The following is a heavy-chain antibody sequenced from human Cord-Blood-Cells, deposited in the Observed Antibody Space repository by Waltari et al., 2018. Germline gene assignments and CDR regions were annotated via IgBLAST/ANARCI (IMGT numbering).Heavy chain of an antibody. CDR1: GGSISSYY. J-gene: IGHJ5*02. CDR3: ARGKSSWYNWFDP. V-gene: IGHV4-59*01. Sequence: QVQLQESGPGLVKPSETLSLTCTVSGGSISSYYWSWIRQPPGKGLEWIGYIYYSGSTNDNPSLKSRVTISVDTSKNQFSLKLSSVTAADTAVYYCARGKSSWYNWFDPWGQGTLVTVSS. D-gene: IGHD6-13*01. CDR2: IYYSGST.